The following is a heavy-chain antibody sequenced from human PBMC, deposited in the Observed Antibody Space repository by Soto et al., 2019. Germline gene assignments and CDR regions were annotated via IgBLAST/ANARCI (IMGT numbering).Heavy chain of an antibody. J-gene: IGHJ6*02. D-gene: IGHD2-21*02. Sequence: PGESLKISCKGSGYSFTSYWIGWVRQMPGKGLEWMGIIYPGDSDTRYSPSFQGQVTISADKSISTAYLQWSSLKASDTAMYYCARHPDCGGDCYPRYYGMDVWGQGTTVTVSS. V-gene: IGHV5-51*01. CDR3: ARHPDCGGDCYPRYYGMDV. CDR2: IYPGDSDT. CDR1: GYSFTSYW.